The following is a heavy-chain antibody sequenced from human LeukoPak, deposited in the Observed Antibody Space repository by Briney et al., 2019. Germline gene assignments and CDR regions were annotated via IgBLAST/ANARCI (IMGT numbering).Heavy chain of an antibody. J-gene: IGHJ4*02. V-gene: IGHV4-39*01. CDR3: ARLPVCSSTSCPNREVDY. Sequence: SETLSLTCTVSGGSISSNIYYWGWIRQPPGKGLEWIGTINYGGSTYSNPSLKSRVTISVDTSKNQFSLKLSSVTAADTAVYYCARLPVCSSTSCPNREVDYWGQGTLVTVSS. CDR2: INYGGST. D-gene: IGHD2-2*01. CDR1: GGSISSNIYY.